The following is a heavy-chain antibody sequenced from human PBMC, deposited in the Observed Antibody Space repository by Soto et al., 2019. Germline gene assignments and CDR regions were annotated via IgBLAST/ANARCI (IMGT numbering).Heavy chain of an antibody. CDR3: AKDGSSGWLFDY. J-gene: IGHJ4*02. CDR2: ISYDGSNK. CDR1: GFTFSSYG. Sequence: GGSLRLSCAASGFTFSSYGMHWVRQAPGKGLERVAVISYDGSNKYYADSVKGRFTISRDNSKNTLYLQMNSLRAEDTAVYYCAKDGSSGWLFDYWGQGTLVTVSS. V-gene: IGHV3-30*18. D-gene: IGHD6-19*01.